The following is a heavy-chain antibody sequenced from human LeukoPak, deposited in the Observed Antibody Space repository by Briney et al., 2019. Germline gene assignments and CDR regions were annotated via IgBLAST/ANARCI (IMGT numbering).Heavy chain of an antibody. CDR2: IVVGSGNT. V-gene: IGHV1-58*02. D-gene: IGHD3-3*01. CDR3: AADSVYDFWSGYSPRYGMDV. Sequence: TSVKVSCKASGFTFTSSAMQWVRQARGQRLEWIGWIVVGSGNTNYAQKFQERVTITRDMSTSTAYMELSSLRSEDTAVYYCAADSVYDFWSGYSPRYGMDVWGRGTTVTVSS. J-gene: IGHJ6*02. CDR1: GFTFTSSA.